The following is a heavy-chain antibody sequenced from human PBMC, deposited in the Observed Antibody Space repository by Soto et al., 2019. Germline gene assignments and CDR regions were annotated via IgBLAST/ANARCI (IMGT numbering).Heavy chain of an antibody. Sequence: QVQLQESGPGLVKPSETLSLTFTVAGGSISSYYWSWIRQPPGKGLEWIVYIYYSGSTNYNPSLKSRVTISVDTAKNQFSLKMSSVTAADTAVYYCARFNWYFDLWGRGTLVTVSS. CDR1: GGSISSYY. CDR3: ARFNWYFDL. CDR2: IYYSGST. V-gene: IGHV4-59*08. J-gene: IGHJ2*01.